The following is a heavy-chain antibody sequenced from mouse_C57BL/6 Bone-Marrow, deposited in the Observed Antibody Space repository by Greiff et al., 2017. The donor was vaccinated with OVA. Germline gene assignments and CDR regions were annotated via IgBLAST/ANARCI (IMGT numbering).Heavy chain of an antibody. CDR1: GYTFTSYG. V-gene: IGHV1-81*01. CDR2: IYPRSGNT. J-gene: IGHJ4*01. CDR3: ARRAYYSNPYAMDY. Sequence: VKLVESGAELARPGASVKLSCKASGYTFTSYGISWVKQRTGQGLEWIGEIYPRSGNTYYNEKFKGKATLTADKSSSTAYMELRSLTSEDSAVYFCARRAYYSNPYAMDYWGQGTSVTVSS. D-gene: IGHD2-5*01.